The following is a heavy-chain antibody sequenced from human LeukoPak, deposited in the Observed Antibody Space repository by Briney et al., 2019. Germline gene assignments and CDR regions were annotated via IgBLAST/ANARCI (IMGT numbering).Heavy chain of an antibody. CDR3: ARDSRYYYDSSGYYDY. V-gene: IGHV1-2*02. Sequence: ASVKVSCTASGYTFTGYYMHWVRQAPGQGLEWMGWINPNSGGTNYAQKFQGRVTVTRDTSISTAYMELSRLRSDDTAVYYCARDSRYYYDSSGYYDYWGQGTLVTVSS. J-gene: IGHJ4*02. CDR2: INPNSGGT. D-gene: IGHD3-22*01. CDR1: GYTFTGYY.